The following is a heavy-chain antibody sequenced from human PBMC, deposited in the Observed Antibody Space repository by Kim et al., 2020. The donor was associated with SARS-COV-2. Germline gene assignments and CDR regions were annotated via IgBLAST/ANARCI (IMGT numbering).Heavy chain of an antibody. CDR1: GYTFTSYD. CDR2: MNPNSGNT. D-gene: IGHD6-19*01. CDR3: ARGRGSKQWLSTVRFDP. V-gene: IGHV1-8*01. J-gene: IGHJ5*02. Sequence: ASVKVSCKASGYTFTSYDINWVRQATGQGLEWMGWMNPNSGNTGYAQKFQGRVTMTRNTSIRTAYMELSSLRSEDTAVYYCARGRGSKQWLSTVRFDPWGQGTLVTVSS.